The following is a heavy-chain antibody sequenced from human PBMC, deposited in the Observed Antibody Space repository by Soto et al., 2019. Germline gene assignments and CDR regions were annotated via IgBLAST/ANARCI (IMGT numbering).Heavy chain of an antibody. CDR3: TTGSSSSWSRYYGMDV. V-gene: IGHV3-15*01. CDR2: IKSKTDGGTT. CDR1: GFTFSNAW. D-gene: IGHD6-13*01. Sequence: EVQLVESGGGLVKPGGSLRLSCAASGFTFSNAWMSWVRQAPGKGLEWVGRIKSKTDGGTTDYAAPVKGRFTISRDDSKNTLYLQMNSLKTEDTAVYYCTTGSSSSWSRYYGMDVWGQGTTVTVSS. J-gene: IGHJ6*02.